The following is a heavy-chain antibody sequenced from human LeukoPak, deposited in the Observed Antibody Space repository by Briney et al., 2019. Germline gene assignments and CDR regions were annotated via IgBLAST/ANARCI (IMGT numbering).Heavy chain of an antibody. D-gene: IGHD1-26*01. Sequence: GASVKVSCKASGYTFTTYGISWVRQAPGQGLEWMGWISTYNGNTNYAQKFQGRVTMTTDTSTSTVYMELRSLRSDDTAVYYCARDLKRSRPRWENLGFDPWGQGSLVTVSS. J-gene: IGHJ5*02. CDR2: ISTYNGNT. CDR3: ARDLKRSRPRWENLGFDP. CDR1: GYTFTTYG. V-gene: IGHV1-18*01.